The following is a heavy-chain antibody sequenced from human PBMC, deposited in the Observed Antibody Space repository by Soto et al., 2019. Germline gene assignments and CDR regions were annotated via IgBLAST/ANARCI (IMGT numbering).Heavy chain of an antibody. CDR3: ARGRDGDY. Sequence: QVHLVQSGAEVKKPGASVKVSCKGSGYAFTTYGITWVRQAPGQELEWMGWISAHNGNTNYTQKLQGRVTVTRDTSTSTAYMEMRRLRADDTAVYYCARGRDGDYWGQGAVVTVSP. D-gene: IGHD6-6*01. CDR1: GYAFTTYG. CDR2: ISAHNGNT. J-gene: IGHJ4*02. V-gene: IGHV1-18*01.